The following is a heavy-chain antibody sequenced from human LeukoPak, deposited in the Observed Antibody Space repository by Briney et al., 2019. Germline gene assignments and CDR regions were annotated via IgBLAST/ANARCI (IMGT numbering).Heavy chain of an antibody. J-gene: IGHJ1*01. CDR3: ASPGIAAAGQPPEYFQH. CDR1: GGSISGRNYY. D-gene: IGHD6-13*01. Sequence: PSETLSLTCTVSGGSISGRNYYWGWIRQPPGKGLEWIGSISYSGSTFYTPSLKSRVTISVDTSKNHFSLRLSSVTADDTAVYYCASPGIAAAGQPPEYFQHWGQGTLVTVSS. CDR2: ISYSGST. V-gene: IGHV4-39*01.